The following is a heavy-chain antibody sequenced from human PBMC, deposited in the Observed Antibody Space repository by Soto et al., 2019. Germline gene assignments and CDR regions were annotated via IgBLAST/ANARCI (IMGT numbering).Heavy chain of an antibody. D-gene: IGHD2-21*01. CDR1: GYSFTNYW. J-gene: IGHJ4*02. CDR2: IDPSDSYT. V-gene: IGHV5-10-1*01. Sequence: GESLKISCKGSGYSFTNYWISWVRQMPGKGLEWMGRIDPSDSYTNYSPSFQGHVTISVDKSTSTAYLQWSSLKASDTAMYYCARYYNSARPAFLDDRRDYYCDYWGQGTLATVAS. CDR3: ARYYNSARPAFLDDRRDYYCDY.